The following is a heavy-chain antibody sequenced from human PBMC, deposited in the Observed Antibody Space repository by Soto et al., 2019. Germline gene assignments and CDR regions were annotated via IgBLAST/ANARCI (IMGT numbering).Heavy chain of an antibody. CDR1: GFTFRSYG. J-gene: IGHJ4*01. CDR2: IWYDGSNK. D-gene: IGHD3-16*01. CDR3: ARESTSVGYFDY. V-gene: IGHV3-33*01. Sequence: PGGSLRLSCAASGFTFRSYGMHWVRQAPGKGLEWVAVIWYDGSNKYYADSVKGRFTISRDNSKNTLYLQMNSLRAEDTAVYYCARESTSVGYFDYWGQGTLVTVSS.